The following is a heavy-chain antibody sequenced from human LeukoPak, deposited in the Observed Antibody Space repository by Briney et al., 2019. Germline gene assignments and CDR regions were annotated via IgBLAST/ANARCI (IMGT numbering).Heavy chain of an antibody. J-gene: IGHJ5*02. D-gene: IGHD2-2*01. Sequence: PGGSLRLSCAASGFTVSTNYMSWVRQAPGKGLEWVSLIYSGGSTYYADSVKGRFTISRDNSKNTLYFQMNSLRAEDTAVYYCTRAVSSNHPPGSWGQGTLVTVSS. V-gene: IGHV3-53*01. CDR3: TRAVSSNHPPGS. CDR2: IYSGGST. CDR1: GFTVSTNY.